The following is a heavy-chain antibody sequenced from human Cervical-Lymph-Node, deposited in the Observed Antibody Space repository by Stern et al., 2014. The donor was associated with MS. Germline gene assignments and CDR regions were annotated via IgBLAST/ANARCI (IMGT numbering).Heavy chain of an antibody. D-gene: IGHD2-8*01. J-gene: IGHJ4*02. Sequence: QMQLVQSGGAVVQPGRSLRLSCAASGFTFSSYGMHWVRQAPGKGLGWVTVISYDGNHKYYASSVKGRFTISRDNSKNTLHLQMNSVTPDDTAIYYCARDYEDTSMLFDHWGQGTLVTVSS. V-gene: IGHV3-30*03. CDR3: ARDYEDTSMLFDH. CDR2: ISYDGNHK. CDR1: GFTFSSYG.